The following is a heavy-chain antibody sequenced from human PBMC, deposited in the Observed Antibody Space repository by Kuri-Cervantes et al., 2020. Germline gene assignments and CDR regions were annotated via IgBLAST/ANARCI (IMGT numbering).Heavy chain of an antibody. CDR3: ARLVGYCSGGSCLPFDY. CDR1: GFTFSSYA. V-gene: IGHV3-23*01. CDR2: ISGSGGST. D-gene: IGHD2-15*01. Sequence: GGSLRLSCAASGFTFSSYAMSWVRQAPGKGLEWVSAISGSGGSTYYADSVKGRFTISRDNSKNTLYLQMNSLRAEDTAVYYCARLVGYCSGGSCLPFDYWGQGTLVTVSS. J-gene: IGHJ4*02.